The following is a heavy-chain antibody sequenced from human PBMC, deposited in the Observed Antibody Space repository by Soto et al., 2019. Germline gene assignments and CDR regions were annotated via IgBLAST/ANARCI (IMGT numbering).Heavy chain of an antibody. CDR2: TFTGGST. Sequence: EVQLVETGGGLIQPGGSLRLSCLASGFSVTTHYIIWVRQPPGKGLEWVSTTFTGGSTPYADSVKGRFSISGDNSKNTVYLQMNNSRVEDMAVYYCAKKPPSSIQGWAFGMDVWGQGTTVCVSS. CDR3: AKKPPSSIQGWAFGMDV. J-gene: IGHJ6*02. CDR1: GFSVTTHY. V-gene: IGHV3-53*02. D-gene: IGHD1-26*01.